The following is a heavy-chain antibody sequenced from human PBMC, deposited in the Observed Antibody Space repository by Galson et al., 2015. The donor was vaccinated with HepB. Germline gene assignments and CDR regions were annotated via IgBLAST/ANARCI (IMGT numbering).Heavy chain of an antibody. CDR2: IYPGDSHT. Sequence: QSGAEVKKPGESLKISCKGSGYSFTSYWIGWVRQMPGKGLEWMGIIYPGDSHTRYSPSFQGQVTISADRSISTAYLQWSGLKASDTAMYYCARRLRSGWERWAFDIWGQGTMVTVSS. V-gene: IGHV5-51*01. CDR3: ARRLRSGWERWAFDI. D-gene: IGHD6-19*01. J-gene: IGHJ3*02. CDR1: GYSFTSYW.